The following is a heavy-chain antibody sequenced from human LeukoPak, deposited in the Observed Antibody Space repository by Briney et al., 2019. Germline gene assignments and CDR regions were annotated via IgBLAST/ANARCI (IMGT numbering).Heavy chain of an antibody. J-gene: IGHJ4*02. CDR3: ARESVQLEPVSAGGKILGISFDY. Sequence: ASVKVSCKASGYTFTSYGISWVRQAPGQGLEWMGWISAYNGNTNYAQKLQGRVTMTTDTSTSTAYMELRSLRSDDTAVYYCARESVQLEPVSAGGKILGISFDYWGQGTLVTVSS. D-gene: IGHD1-1*01. V-gene: IGHV1-18*04. CDR1: GYTFTSYG. CDR2: ISAYNGNT.